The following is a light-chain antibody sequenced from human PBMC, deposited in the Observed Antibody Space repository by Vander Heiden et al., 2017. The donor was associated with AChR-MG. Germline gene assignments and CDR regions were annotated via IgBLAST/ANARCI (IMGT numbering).Light chain of an antibody. J-gene: IGLJ2*01. CDR3: NSYTTTSTPVV. Sequence: SAPPHPAAASAPRQPSITISCTGTSSDIGDYNYVSWYQQHPGKAPKLMIFDVSYRPSGISSRFSGSKSGNTASLTISGLQAEDEADYYCNSYTTTSTPVVFGGGTTLTVL. CDR2: DVS. V-gene: IGLV2-14*01. CDR1: SSDIGDYNY.